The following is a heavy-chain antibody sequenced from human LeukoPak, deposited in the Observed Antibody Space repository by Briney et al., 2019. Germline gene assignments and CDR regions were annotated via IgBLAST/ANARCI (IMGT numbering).Heavy chain of an antibody. V-gene: IGHV1-69-2*01. D-gene: IGHD6-13*01. CDR1: GYTFTDYY. J-gene: IGHJ4*02. CDR2: VDPEVGET. Sequence: ASVKISCKVSGYTFTDYYMHWLQQAPGKGLEWMGLVDPEVGETIYAERFQGRVTITADTSTDTAYMELSSLRSEDTAVYYCATLYAGYSSSWYYFDYWGQGTLVTVSS. CDR3: ATLYAGYSSSWYYFDY.